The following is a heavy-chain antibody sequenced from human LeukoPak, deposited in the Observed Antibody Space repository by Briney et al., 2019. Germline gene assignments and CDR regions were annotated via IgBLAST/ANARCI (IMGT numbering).Heavy chain of an antibody. CDR3: ARRLMYCSGGSCYSIWFDP. CDR2: ISGSGGST. V-gene: IGHV3-23*01. D-gene: IGHD2-15*01. CDR1: GFTFSSYA. Sequence: GGSLRLSCAASGFTFSSYAMSWVRQAPGKGLEWVSAISGSGGSTYYADSVKGRFSISRDNSKNTLYLQMNSLRAEDTAVYYCARRLMYCSGGSCYSIWFDPWGQGTLVTVSS. J-gene: IGHJ5*02.